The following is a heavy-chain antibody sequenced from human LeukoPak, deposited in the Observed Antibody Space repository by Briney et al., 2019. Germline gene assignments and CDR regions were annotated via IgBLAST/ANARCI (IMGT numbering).Heavy chain of an antibody. Sequence: GGSLRLSCAASGFTFSSYAMSWVRQAPAKGLEWVSAISGSGGSTYYADSVKGRFTISRDNSKNTLYLQMNSLRAEDTAVYYCAKDLYGYVTNWFDPWGQGTPVTVSS. CDR2: ISGSGGST. D-gene: IGHD5-18*01. J-gene: IGHJ5*02. V-gene: IGHV3-23*01. CDR1: GFTFSSYA. CDR3: AKDLYGYVTNWFDP.